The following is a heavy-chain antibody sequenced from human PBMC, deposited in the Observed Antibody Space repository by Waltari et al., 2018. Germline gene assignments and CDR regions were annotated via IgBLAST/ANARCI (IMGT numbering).Heavy chain of an antibody. Sequence: QLQLQESGPGLVKPSETLSITCTVSGGSISSSSYYWGWIRQPPGKGLEWIGSIYYSGSTYYNPSLKSRVTISVDTSKNQFSLKLSSVTAADTAVYYCARDLRSSWYVDWGQGTLVTVSS. J-gene: IGHJ4*02. CDR1: GGSISSSSYY. CDR2: IYYSGST. D-gene: IGHD6-13*01. V-gene: IGHV4-39*07. CDR3: ARDLRSSWYVD.